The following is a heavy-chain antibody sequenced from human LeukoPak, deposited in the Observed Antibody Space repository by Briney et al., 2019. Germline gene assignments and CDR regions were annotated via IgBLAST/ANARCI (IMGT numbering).Heavy chain of an antibody. CDR2: FAPRDGEI. CDR3: ATDGVRRRRRSHPFDV. V-gene: IGHV1-24*01. D-gene: IGHD3-10*01. Sequence: ASVKVSCKVSGSPLSDLSIHWVRQAPGKGLEWMGGFAPRDGEIIYAQRLHGRVTMTEDKFTETAYINLGRLRSEDTAVYYCATDGVRRRRRSHPFDVWGQGTMITVSS. J-gene: IGHJ3*01. CDR1: GSPLSDLS.